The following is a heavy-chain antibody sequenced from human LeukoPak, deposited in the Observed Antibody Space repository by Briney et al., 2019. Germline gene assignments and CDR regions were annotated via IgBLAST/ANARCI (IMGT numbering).Heavy chain of an antibody. V-gene: IGHV3-33*01. CDR3: ARDQGTSVTAMVGGHFDY. CDR2: IWYDGSNR. D-gene: IGHD4-17*01. CDR1: GFTFRGNG. J-gene: IGHJ4*02. Sequence: GGSLRLSCAASGFTFRGNGMHWVRQAPGKGLEWVAIIWYDGSNRYYADSVKGRFTTSRDNSKNTLFLQMNSLTAEDTAVYYCARDQGTSVTAMVGGHFDYWGPGTLVTVSS.